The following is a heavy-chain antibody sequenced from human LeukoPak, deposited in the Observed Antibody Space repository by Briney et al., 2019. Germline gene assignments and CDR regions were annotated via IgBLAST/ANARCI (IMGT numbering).Heavy chain of an antibody. D-gene: IGHD2-2*01. CDR3: ARDYIVVVPAALDY. CDR1: GYTFTSYG. Sequence: GASVKVSCKASGYTFTSYGISWVRQGPGQGLEWMGWISAYNGNTNYAQKLQGRVTMTTDTSTSTAYMELRSLRSDDTAVYYCARDYIVVVPAALDYWGQGTLVTVSS. CDR2: ISAYNGNT. J-gene: IGHJ4*02. V-gene: IGHV1-18*04.